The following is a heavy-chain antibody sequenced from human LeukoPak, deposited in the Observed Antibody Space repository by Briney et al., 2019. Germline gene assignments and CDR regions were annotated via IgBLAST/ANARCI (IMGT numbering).Heavy chain of an antibody. J-gene: IGHJ6*04. D-gene: IGHD3-10*01. CDR2: ISSRGTTV. CDR3: ARVRGVCSTSTCYVANADV. V-gene: IGHV3-48*02. CDR1: GFTFSDYS. Sequence: GGSLRLSCVASGFTFSDYSMNWVRQPPGKGLEWVSYISSRGTTVFYADSVKGRFTISRENDRNSVFLQMSGLRDEDTATYYCARVRGVCSTSTCYVANADVWGKGTTVTVSS.